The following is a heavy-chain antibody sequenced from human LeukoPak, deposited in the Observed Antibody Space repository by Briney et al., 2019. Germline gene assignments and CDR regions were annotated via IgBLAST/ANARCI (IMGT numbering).Heavy chain of an antibody. V-gene: IGHV4-59*12. Sequence: PSETLSLTCTVSGGSISSYYWSWIRQPPGKGLEWIGYIDDSGSTYHNPSLKSRVTISVDTSKNQFSLKLSSVTAADTAVYYCARDPAMLRSFDYWGQGTLVTVSS. CDR3: ARDPAMLRSFDY. J-gene: IGHJ4*02. CDR2: IDDSGST. CDR1: GGSISSYY. D-gene: IGHD3-16*01.